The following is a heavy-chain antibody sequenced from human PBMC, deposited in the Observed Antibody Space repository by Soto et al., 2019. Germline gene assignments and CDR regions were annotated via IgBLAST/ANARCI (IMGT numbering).Heavy chain of an antibody. CDR3: EGEDYYYGMDV. CDR1: GGSISSYY. Sequence: ASETLSLTCTVSGGSISSYYWSWIRQPAGKGLEWIGRIYTSGSTNYNPSLKSRVTMSVDTSKNQFSLKLSSVTAADTAVYYCEGEDYYYGMDVWGQGTTVTVSS. CDR2: IYTSGST. J-gene: IGHJ6*02. V-gene: IGHV4-4*07.